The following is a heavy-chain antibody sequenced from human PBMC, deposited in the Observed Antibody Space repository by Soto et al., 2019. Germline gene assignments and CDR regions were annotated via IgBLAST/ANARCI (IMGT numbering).Heavy chain of an antibody. Sequence: EVQLLESGGGLVEPGGSLRLSCAASGFTFRSYAMTWVRQAPGKGLEWVSYTGGGGVSTYYADSVKGRFTSSRDDSKNTLYLQMNGLRAEDTALYYCAKIVGGGSHHDAFDIWGQGTMVTVSS. CDR2: TGGGGVST. J-gene: IGHJ3*02. V-gene: IGHV3-23*01. CDR3: AKIVGGGSHHDAFDI. CDR1: GFTFRSYA. D-gene: IGHD2-15*01.